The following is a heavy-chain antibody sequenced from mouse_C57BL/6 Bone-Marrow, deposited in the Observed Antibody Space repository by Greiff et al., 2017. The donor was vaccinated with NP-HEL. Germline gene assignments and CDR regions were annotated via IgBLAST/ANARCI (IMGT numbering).Heavy chain of an antibody. D-gene: IGHD2-10*02. Sequence: QVQLQQSGAELVRPGTSVKMSCKASGYTFTNYWIGWAKQRPGHGLEWIGDIYPGGGYTNYNEKFKGKATLTADKSSSTAYMQFSSLTSEDSAIYYCASSNYWYFYVWGTGTTVTVSS. CDR3: ASSNYWYFYV. CDR2: IYPGGGYT. V-gene: IGHV1-63*01. CDR1: GYTFTNYW. J-gene: IGHJ1*03.